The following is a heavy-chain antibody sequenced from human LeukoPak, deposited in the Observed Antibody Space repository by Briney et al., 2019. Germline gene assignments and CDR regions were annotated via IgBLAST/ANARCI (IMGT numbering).Heavy chain of an antibody. Sequence: GASVKVSCKASGYTFTSYDINWVRQATGQGLEWMGWMNPNSGNTNYAQKLQGRVTMTTDTSTSTAYMELRSLRSDDTAVYYCARDGSFDYWGQGTLVTVSS. D-gene: IGHD5-12*01. CDR3: ARDGSFDY. V-gene: IGHV1-18*01. CDR1: GYTFTSYD. CDR2: MNPNSGNT. J-gene: IGHJ4*02.